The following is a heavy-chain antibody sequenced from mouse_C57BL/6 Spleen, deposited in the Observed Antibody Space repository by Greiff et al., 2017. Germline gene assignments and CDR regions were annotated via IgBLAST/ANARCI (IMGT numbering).Heavy chain of an antibody. CDR2: IDPANGNT. J-gene: IGHJ2*01. CDR1: GFNIKNTY. V-gene: IGHV14-3*01. CDR3: APHGYDWNYFDY. D-gene: IGHD2-2*01. Sequence: EVKLVESVAELVRPGASVKLSCTASGFNIKNTYMHWVKQRPEQGLEWIGRIDPANGNTKYAPKFQGKATITADTSSNTAYLQLSSLTSEDTAIYYCAPHGYDWNYFDYWGQGTTLTVSS.